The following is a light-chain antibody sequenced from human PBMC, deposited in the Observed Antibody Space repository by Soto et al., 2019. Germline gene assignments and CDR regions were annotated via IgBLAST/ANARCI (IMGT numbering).Light chain of an antibody. J-gene: IGKJ1*01. CDR3: QQVDSYPRT. Sequence: IPLTQSPSSLSASVGDRVTVTCRASQGIGTYLVWYQQKSGKAPTVLIYASSTLQTGVPSRFSGSGSGTDFSLTISILHPEDVATYYCQQVDSYPRTFGQGTKVEIK. CDR2: ASS. V-gene: IGKV1-9*01. CDR1: QGIGTY.